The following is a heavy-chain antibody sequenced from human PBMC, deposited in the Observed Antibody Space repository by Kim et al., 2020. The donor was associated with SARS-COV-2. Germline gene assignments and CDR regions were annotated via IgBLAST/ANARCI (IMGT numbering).Heavy chain of an antibody. V-gene: IGHV3-53*01. D-gene: IGHD6-19*01. Sequence: GGSLRLSCAASGFTVSSNYMSWVRQAPGKGLEWVSVIYSGGSTYYADSVKGRFTISRDNSKNTPYLQMNSLRAEDTAVYYCARDSGYSSGWPTLGAYYYGMDVWGQGTTVTVSS. CDR3: ARDSGYSSGWPTLGAYYYGMDV. CDR2: IYSGGST. J-gene: IGHJ6*02. CDR1: GFTVSSNY.